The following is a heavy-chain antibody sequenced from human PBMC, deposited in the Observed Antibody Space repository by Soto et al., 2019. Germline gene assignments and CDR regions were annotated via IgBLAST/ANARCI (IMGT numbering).Heavy chain of an antibody. J-gene: IGHJ4*02. D-gene: IGHD1-26*01. CDR1: GGSISSYY. CDR3: ARRYGGNFDY. V-gene: IGHV4-59*01. CDR2: IYYSGST. Sequence: QVQLQESGPGLVKPSETLSLTCTVSGGSISSYYWSWIRQPPGEGLEWIGYIYYSGSTNYNPSLKSRVAISVDTSKNQISLKLASETAADTAAYYCARRYGGNFDYWGQGTLVTVSS.